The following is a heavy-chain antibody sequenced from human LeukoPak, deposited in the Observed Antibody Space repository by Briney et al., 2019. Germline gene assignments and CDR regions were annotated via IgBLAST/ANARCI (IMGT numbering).Heavy chain of an antibody. V-gene: IGHV1-8*01. CDR2: MNPNSGNT. CDR3: ARGRGILTGLDAFDI. D-gene: IGHD3-9*01. CDR1: GYTFTSYD. J-gene: IGHJ3*02. Sequence: GESLKISCKASGYTFTSYDINWVRQATGQGLEWMGWMNPNSGNTGYAQKFQGRVTMTRNTSISTAYMELSSLRSEDTAVYYCARGRGILTGLDAFDIWGQGTMVTVSS.